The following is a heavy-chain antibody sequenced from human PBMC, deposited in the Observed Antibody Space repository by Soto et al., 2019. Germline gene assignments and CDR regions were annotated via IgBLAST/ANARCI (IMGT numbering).Heavy chain of an antibody. CDR2: IYYSGST. CDR1: GGSISSGGYY. CDR3: ARVKSMIVVVITGEWFDP. V-gene: IGHV4-31*03. Sequence: PSETLSLTCTVSGGSISSGGYYWSWIRQHPGKGLEWIGYIYYSGSTYYNPSLKSRVTISVDTSKNQFSLKLNSVTAADTAVYYCARVKSMIVVVITGEWFDPWGQGTLVTVSS. J-gene: IGHJ5*02. D-gene: IGHD3-22*01.